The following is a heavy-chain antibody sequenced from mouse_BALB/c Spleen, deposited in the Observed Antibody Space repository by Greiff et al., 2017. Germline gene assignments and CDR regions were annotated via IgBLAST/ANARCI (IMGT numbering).Heavy chain of an antibody. J-gene: IGHJ4*01. V-gene: IGHV1S81*02. Sequence: QVQLQQPGAELVKPGASVKLSCKASGYTFTSYWMHWVKQRPGQGLEWIGEINPSNGRTNYNEKFKSKATLTVDKSSSTAYMQLSSLTSEDSAVYACARGWGGAMDYWGQGTSVTVSA. CDR3: ARGWGGAMDY. D-gene: IGHD1-1*02. CDR1: GYTFTSYW. CDR2: INPSNGRT.